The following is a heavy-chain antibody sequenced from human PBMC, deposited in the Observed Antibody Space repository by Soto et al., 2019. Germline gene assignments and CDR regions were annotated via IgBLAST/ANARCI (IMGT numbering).Heavy chain of an antibody. V-gene: IGHV3-23*01. Sequence: EGQLLESGGGLVQPGGSLRLSCAASGFTFSSYAMSWVRQAPGKGLEWVSAISSGGDGTYYADSVKGRFTISRDNSENTLYLQMNSLRDEDTAVYYCAKDRGWYYGLDSWGQGTLVTVSS. CDR1: GFTFSSYA. J-gene: IGHJ5*01. CDR3: AKDRGWYYGLDS. D-gene: IGHD3-16*01. CDR2: ISSGGDGT.